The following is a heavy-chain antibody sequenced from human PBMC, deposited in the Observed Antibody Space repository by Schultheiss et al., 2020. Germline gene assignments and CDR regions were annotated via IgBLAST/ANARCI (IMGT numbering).Heavy chain of an antibody. CDR1: GGSISSYY. Sequence: SETLSLTCTVSGGSISSYYWSWIRQPAGKGLEWIGRIYTTGDTNYNPSLLSRVTISLDASKNQLSLTLTSVTAADTAVYYCTRARSGSYYYYFGIDVWGQGTAVTVSS. CDR3: TRARSGSYYYYFGIDV. CDR2: IYTTGDT. V-gene: IGHV4-4*07. J-gene: IGHJ6*02. D-gene: IGHD1-26*01.